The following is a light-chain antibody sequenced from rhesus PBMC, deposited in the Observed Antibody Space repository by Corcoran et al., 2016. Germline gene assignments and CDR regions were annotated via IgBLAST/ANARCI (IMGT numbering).Light chain of an antibody. Sequence: DIVLTQSPASLAASPGQRATITCRVYGSVDVFGINLIQWSQHQPRQPPKHLIYQASKNAAGVPGRFSGSGSVADFTLTNNTMEGDDAADYYCLQSKSSYSFGQEAKVEIK. CDR1: GSVDVFGINL. CDR2: QAS. J-gene: IGKJ2*01. V-gene: IGKV7-13*01. CDR3: LQSKSSYS.